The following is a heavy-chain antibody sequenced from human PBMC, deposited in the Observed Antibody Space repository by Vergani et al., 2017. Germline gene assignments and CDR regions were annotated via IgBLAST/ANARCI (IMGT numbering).Heavy chain of an antibody. Sequence: QVQLVQSGAEVKKLGASVKVSCKASGYTFTSYGISWVRQAPGQGLEWMGWISAYNGNTNYAQKLQGRVTMTTDTSTSTAYMELRSLRSDDTAVYYCASDLPYYYDSSGYYDFDYWGQGTLVTVSS. CDR3: ASDLPYYYDSSGYYDFDY. V-gene: IGHV1-18*01. CDR2: ISAYNGNT. J-gene: IGHJ4*02. CDR1: GYTFTSYG. D-gene: IGHD3-22*01.